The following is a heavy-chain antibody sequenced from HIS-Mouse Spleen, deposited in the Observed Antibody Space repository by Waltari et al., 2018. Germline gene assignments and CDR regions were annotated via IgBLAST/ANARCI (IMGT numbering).Heavy chain of an antibody. Sequence: QVQLQESGPGLVKPSETLSLTVTVSGYSISSGSYWAWPRQPPGKGLEWIGSIYHSGSTYYNPSLKSRVTISVDTSKNQFSLKLSSVTAADTAVYYCARALEYSSSWYYYYGMDVWGQGTTVTVSS. CDR3: ARALEYSSSWYYYYGMDV. CDR2: IYHSGST. J-gene: IGHJ6*02. D-gene: IGHD6-13*01. V-gene: IGHV4-38-2*02. CDR1: GYSISSGSY.